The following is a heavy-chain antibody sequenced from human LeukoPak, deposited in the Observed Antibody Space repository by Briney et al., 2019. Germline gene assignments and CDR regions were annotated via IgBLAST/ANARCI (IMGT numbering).Heavy chain of an antibody. Sequence: GSLRLSCTASGFTFSGSAMHWVRQASGKGLEWVGRIRSKANSYATAYAASVKGRLTISRDNSNNAVYLQMNSLRAEDTAVYYCARAPSNAHFDYWGQGTLVTVSS. V-gene: IGHV3-73*01. CDR3: ARAPSNAHFDY. J-gene: IGHJ4*02. D-gene: IGHD3-3*02. CDR2: IRSKANSYAT. CDR1: GFTFSGSA.